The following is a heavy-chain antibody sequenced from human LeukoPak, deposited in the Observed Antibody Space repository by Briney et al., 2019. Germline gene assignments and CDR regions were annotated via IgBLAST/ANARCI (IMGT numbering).Heavy chain of an antibody. CDR3: ARGIGYSSSWYRRNWFDP. CDR1: GGSFSGYY. J-gene: IGHJ5*02. Sequence: SETLSRTCAVYGGSFSGYYWSWIRQPPGEGLEWIGEINHSGSTNYNPSLKSRVTISVDTSKNQFSLKLSSVTAADTAVYYCARGIGYSSSWYRRNWFDPWGQGTLVTVSS. D-gene: IGHD6-13*01. V-gene: IGHV4-34*01. CDR2: INHSGST.